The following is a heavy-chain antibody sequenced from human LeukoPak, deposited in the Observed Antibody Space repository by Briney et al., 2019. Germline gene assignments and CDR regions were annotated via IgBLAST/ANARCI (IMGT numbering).Heavy chain of an antibody. CDR3: ARGQRGYSY. J-gene: IGHJ4*02. Sequence: SETLSLTCTVSGDSISSYYWSWIRQPPGKGLEWIGYISYSGSTNYNPSLKSRVAMSVDTSKNQFSLKLNSVTAADTAVYYCARGQRGYSYWGQGTLVTVSS. CDR1: GDSISSYY. D-gene: IGHD5-18*01. V-gene: IGHV4-59*01. CDR2: ISYSGST.